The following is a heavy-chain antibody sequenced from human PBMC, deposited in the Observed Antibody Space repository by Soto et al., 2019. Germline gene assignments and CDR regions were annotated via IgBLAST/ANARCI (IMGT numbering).Heavy chain of an antibody. CDR3: ADEKQASGGYRAIDI. CDR2: INPSGGST. Sequence: GASVKVSCKASGYTFTSYYMHWVRQAPGQGLEWMGIINPSGGSTGYAQKFQGRVTMTRDTSTSTVYMELSSLRSEDTAVYFCADEKQASGGYRAIDIWGQGTMVTVSS. J-gene: IGHJ3*02. CDR1: GYTFTSYY. V-gene: IGHV1-46*01. D-gene: IGHD3-10*01.